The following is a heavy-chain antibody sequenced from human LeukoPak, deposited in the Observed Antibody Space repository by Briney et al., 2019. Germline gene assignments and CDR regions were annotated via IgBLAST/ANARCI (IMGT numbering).Heavy chain of an antibody. Sequence: GASVKVSCKASGGTFSSYAISWVRQAPGQGLEWMGWISAYNGNTNYAQKLQGRVTMTTDTSTSTAYMELRSLRSDDTAVYYCARDVLRYFDDYYYGMDVWGQGTTVTVSS. D-gene: IGHD3-9*01. V-gene: IGHV1-18*01. CDR2: ISAYNGNT. J-gene: IGHJ6*02. CDR3: ARDVLRYFDDYYYGMDV. CDR1: GGTFSSYA.